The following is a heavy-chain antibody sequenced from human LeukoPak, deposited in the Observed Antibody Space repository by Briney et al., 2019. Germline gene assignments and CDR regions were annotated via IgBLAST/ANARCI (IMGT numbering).Heavy chain of an antibody. D-gene: IGHD6-25*01. CDR2: INPNSGGT. CDR1: GGTFSSYA. J-gene: IGHJ5*02. Sequence: ASVKVSCKASGGTFSSYAISWVRQAPGQGLEWMGWINPNSGGTNYAQKFQGRVTMTRDTSISTAYMELSRLRSDDTAVYYCARAWAARRVFDPCGQGTLVTVSS. CDR3: ARAWAARRVFDP. V-gene: IGHV1-2*02.